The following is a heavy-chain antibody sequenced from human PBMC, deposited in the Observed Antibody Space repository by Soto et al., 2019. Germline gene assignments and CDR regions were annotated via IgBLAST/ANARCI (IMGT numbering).Heavy chain of an antibody. CDR2: IKQDGSDK. Sequence: GGSLRLSCAASGFTFSTYWMSWVRQAPGIGLEWVANIKQDGSDKYYVDSVKGRFTISRDNAKNSLYLQMNSLIAEDTAVYYCARDGSGSSGYYYGMDVWGQGTTVTVSS. V-gene: IGHV3-7*05. CDR3: ARDGSGSSGYYYGMDV. J-gene: IGHJ6*02. CDR1: GFTFSTYW. D-gene: IGHD3-22*01.